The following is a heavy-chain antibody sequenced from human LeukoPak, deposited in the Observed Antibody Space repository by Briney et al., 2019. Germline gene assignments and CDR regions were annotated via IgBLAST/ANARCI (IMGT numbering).Heavy chain of an antibody. CDR2: ISGSGGST. D-gene: IGHD5-12*01. Sequence: GGSLRLSCAASGFTFNTYTMSWVRQAPGKGLEWVSVISGSGGSTYYADSVKGRFTISRDNSKNTLYLQMNSLRVEDTAVYYCAKGTTGYSGYAVLHYGMDVWGQGTTVTVSS. V-gene: IGHV3-23*01. J-gene: IGHJ6*02. CDR3: AKGTTGYSGYAVLHYGMDV. CDR1: GFTFNTYT.